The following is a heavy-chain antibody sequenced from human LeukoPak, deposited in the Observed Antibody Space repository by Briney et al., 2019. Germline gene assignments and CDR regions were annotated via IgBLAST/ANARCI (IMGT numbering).Heavy chain of an antibody. D-gene: IGHD4-17*01. CDR1: GFTFSSYW. CDR2: INSDGSST. J-gene: IGHJ4*02. V-gene: IGHV3-74*01. Sequence: GRSLRLSCAASGFTFSSYWMHWVRQAPGKWLVWVSRINSDGSSTSYADSVKGRFTISRDNAKNTLYLQMNSLRAEDTAVYYCARAGDGDYFGEVFDYWGQGTLVTVSS. CDR3: ARAGDGDYFGEVFDY.